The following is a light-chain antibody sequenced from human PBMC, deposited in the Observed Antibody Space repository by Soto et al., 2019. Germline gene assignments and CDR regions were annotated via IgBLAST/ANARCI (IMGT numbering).Light chain of an antibody. J-gene: IGKJ1*01. V-gene: IGKV3-20*01. Sequence: EIVLTQSPDTLSLFPGERATLSCRASQSVSSTYLAWYQQKLGQAPRLLIFGASSRATGIPDRFSGSGSGTDVTLTISRLEPEDFAVYYCQQYGSSRWTFGQGTKVEIK. CDR1: QSVSSTY. CDR2: GAS. CDR3: QQYGSSRWT.